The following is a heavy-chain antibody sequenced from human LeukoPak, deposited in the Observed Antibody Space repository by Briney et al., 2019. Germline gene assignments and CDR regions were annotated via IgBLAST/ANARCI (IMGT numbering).Heavy chain of an antibody. CDR1: GFTFSSYG. CDR3: ARDQAGNLGYFDY. V-gene: IGHV3-33*01. J-gene: IGHJ4*02. Sequence: GGSLRLSCAASGFTFSSYGMHWVRQAPGKGLEWVAVIWYGGSNKYYADSVKGRFTISRDNSKNTLYLQMNSLRAEDTAVYYCARDQAGNLGYFDYWGQGTLVTVSS. CDR2: IWYGGSNK. D-gene: IGHD6-13*01.